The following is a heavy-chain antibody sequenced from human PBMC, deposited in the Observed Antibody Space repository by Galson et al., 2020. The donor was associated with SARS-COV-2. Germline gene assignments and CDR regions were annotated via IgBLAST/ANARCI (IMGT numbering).Heavy chain of an antibody. Sequence: TGGSLRLYCAASGFTFSSYAMSWVRQAPGRGLEWVTPITTSGTSTYYADSVKGRFTIPRDNSKNTLSLQMNSLRAEDTAVYYCAKAGVPAAVKWWDPWGQGTLGTGSS. J-gene: IGHJ5*02. CDR1: GFTFSSYA. D-gene: IGHD2-2*01. CDR3: AKAGVPAAVKWWDP. CDR2: ITTSGTST. V-gene: IGHV3-23*01.